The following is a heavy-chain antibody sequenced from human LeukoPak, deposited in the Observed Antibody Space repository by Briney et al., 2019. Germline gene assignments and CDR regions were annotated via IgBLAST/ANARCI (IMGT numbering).Heavy chain of an antibody. CDR1: GFTFSSYS. CDR2: ISSSSYI. Sequence: GGSLRLSCTASGFTFSSYSMNWVRQAPGKGLEWVSSISSSSYIYYADSVKGRFTISRDNAKNSLYLQMNSLRAEDTAVYYCARGPYYYGSGTREPPYWGQGTLVTVSS. CDR3: ARGPYYYGSGTREPPY. V-gene: IGHV3-21*01. D-gene: IGHD3-10*01. J-gene: IGHJ4*02.